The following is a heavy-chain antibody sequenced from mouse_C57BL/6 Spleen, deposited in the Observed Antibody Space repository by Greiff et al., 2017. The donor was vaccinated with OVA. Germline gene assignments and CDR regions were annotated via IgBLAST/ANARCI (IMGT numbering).Heavy chain of an antibody. Sequence: VQLQQSGPGLVKPSQSLSLTCSVTGYSITSGYYWNWIRQFPGNKLEWMGYISYDGSNNYNPSLKNRSSITRDTSKNPFFLKLNSVTTEDTATYYCARGGLTGSEGNAMDYWGQGTSVTVSS. CDR1: GYSITSGYY. CDR3: ARGGLTGSEGNAMDY. V-gene: IGHV3-6*01. D-gene: IGHD4-1*01. CDR2: ISYDGSN. J-gene: IGHJ4*01.